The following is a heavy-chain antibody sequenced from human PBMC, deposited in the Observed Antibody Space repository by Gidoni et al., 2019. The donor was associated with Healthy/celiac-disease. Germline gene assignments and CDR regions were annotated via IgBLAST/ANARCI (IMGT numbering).Heavy chain of an antibody. Sequence: QVQLVQSGAEVKKPGASVTVSCKASGYTFTSYYMHWVRQAPGQGLEWMGIINPSGGSTSYAQKFQGRVTMTRDTSTSTVYMELSSLRSEDTAVYYCARDEWGKTTVTTWSINWFDPWGQGTLVTVSS. V-gene: IGHV1-46*01. J-gene: IGHJ5*02. D-gene: IGHD4-4*01. CDR3: ARDEWGKTTVTTWSINWFDP. CDR1: GYTFTSYY. CDR2: INPSGGST.